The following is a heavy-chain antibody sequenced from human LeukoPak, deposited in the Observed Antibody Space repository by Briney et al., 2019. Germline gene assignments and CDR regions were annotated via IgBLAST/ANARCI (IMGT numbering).Heavy chain of an antibody. CDR1: GFTFSSYA. CDR2: ITDSEVT. D-gene: IGHD2/OR15-2a*01. V-gene: IGHV3-23*01. CDR3: AREPLFYGNDY. J-gene: IGHJ4*02. Sequence: PGGSLRLSCAASGFTFSSYAMSWVRQAPGKGLEWLSAITDSEVTFYADSVKGRFTISRDNSKNTLYLQMDTLRAEDTAVYYCAREPLFYGNDYWGQGTLVTVSS.